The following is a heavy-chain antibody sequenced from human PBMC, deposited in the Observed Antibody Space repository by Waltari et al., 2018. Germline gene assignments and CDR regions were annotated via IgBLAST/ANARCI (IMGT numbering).Heavy chain of an antibody. D-gene: IGHD3-22*01. CDR2: INPNSGGT. J-gene: IGHJ3*02. CDR3: ARVRITMIVVVIEDAFDI. Sequence: QVQLVQSGAEVKKPGASVKVSCKASGYTFTGYYMHWVRQAPGQGLEWMGWINPNSGGTNYAQKFQGRVTMTRDTSISTAYMELSRLRSDDTAVYYCARVRITMIVVVIEDAFDIWGQGTMVTVSS. V-gene: IGHV1-2*02. CDR1: GYTFTGYY.